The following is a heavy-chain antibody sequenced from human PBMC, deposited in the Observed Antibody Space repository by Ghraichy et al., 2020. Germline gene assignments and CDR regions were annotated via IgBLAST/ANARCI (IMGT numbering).Heavy chain of an antibody. CDR2: ISGSGGST. V-gene: IGHV3-23*01. D-gene: IGHD6-13*01. J-gene: IGHJ5*02. CDR1: GFTFVSYA. CDR3: AKVAQQLVLGWFDP. Sequence: GGSLRLSCAASGFTFVSYAMSWVRQAPGKGLEWVSGISGSGGSTYYADSVKGRFTISRDNSKNTLYLQMNSLRAEDTAVYYCAKVAQQLVLGWFDPWGQGTLVTVSS.